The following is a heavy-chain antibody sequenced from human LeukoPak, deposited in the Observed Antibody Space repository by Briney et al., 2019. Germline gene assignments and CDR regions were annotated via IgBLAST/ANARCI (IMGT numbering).Heavy chain of an antibody. Sequence: SVKVSCKASGGTFSSYAISWVRQAPGQGLEWMGRIIPILGIADYAQKFQGRVTITADKSTSTAYMELSSLRSEDTAVYYCARRSYGSGSYYNRDWGQGTLVTVSS. J-gene: IGHJ4*02. D-gene: IGHD3-10*01. V-gene: IGHV1-69*04. CDR1: GGTFSSYA. CDR3: ARRSYGSGSYYNRD. CDR2: IIPILGIA.